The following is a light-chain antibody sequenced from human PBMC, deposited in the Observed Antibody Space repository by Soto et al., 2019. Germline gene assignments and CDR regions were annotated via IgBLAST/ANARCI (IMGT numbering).Light chain of an antibody. J-gene: IGKJ1*01. CDR1: QSVSSSY. CDR3: QQYGSSPQT. CDR2: GAS. V-gene: IGKV3-20*01. Sequence: EIVLTQSPGTLSLSPGERATLSCRASQSVSSSYLAWYQQKPGQAPRLLIYGASSRATGIPDRFSGSGSGTDFTITISRLEPEDFAVYYCQQYGSSPQTFVQGTKVEIK.